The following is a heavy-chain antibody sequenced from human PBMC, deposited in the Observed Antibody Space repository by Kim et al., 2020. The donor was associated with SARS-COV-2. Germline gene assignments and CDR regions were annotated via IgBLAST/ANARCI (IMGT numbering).Heavy chain of an antibody. Sequence: GGSLRLSCATSEFTFTDYWMSWVRQAPGKGLEWVANIKQDGSERNYLDSVKGRFTISRDNAKNSLYPQMNNLRAEDTALHKCVRGGWYFEYSGQGTPVTV. V-gene: IGHV3-7*01. CDR3: VRGGWYFEY. CDR1: EFTFTDYW. J-gene: IGHJ4*02. CDR2: IKQDGSER. D-gene: IGHD2-15*01.